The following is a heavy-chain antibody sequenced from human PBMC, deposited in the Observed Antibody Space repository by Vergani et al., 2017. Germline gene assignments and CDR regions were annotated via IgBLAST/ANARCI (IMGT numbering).Heavy chain of an antibody. J-gene: IGHJ4*02. CDR2: LTGGGGST. CDR3: VKDAGSYENFFDS. V-gene: IGHV3-23*01. D-gene: IGHD1-26*01. CDR1: GFQVNTLS. Sequence: EVQLLESGGSLKQPGGSVGISCAALGFQVNTLSLPLGRQAPGKGLEWVSALTGGGGSTYYADSFKGRFIISRDNSRDTLYLQMNSLRPEDTATYYCVKDAGSYENFFDSWGQGTLVTVSS.